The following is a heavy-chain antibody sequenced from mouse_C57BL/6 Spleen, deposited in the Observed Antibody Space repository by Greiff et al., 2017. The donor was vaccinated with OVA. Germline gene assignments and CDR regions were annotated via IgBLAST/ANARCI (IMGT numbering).Heavy chain of an antibody. CDR3: ARYYGRGFAY. V-gene: IGHV1-26*01. D-gene: IGHD1-1*01. CDR1: GYTFTDYY. CDR2: INPNNGGT. J-gene: IGHJ3*01. Sequence: EVQLQQSGPELVKPGASVKISCKASGYTFTDYYMNWVKQSHGKSLEWIGDINPNNGGTSYNQKFKGKATLTVDKSSSTAYMELRSLTSEDSAVYYCARYYGRGFAYWGQGTLVTVSA.